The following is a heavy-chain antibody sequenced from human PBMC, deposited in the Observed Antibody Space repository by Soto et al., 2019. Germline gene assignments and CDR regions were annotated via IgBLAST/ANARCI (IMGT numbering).Heavy chain of an antibody. J-gene: IGHJ5*02. V-gene: IGHV4-4*07. CDR2: IYTSGST. D-gene: IGHD2-15*01. CDR1: GGSISSYY. Sequence: PSETLSLTCTVSGGSISSYYWSWIRQPAGKGLEWIGRIYTSGSTNYNPSLKSRVTMSVDTSKNQFSLKLSSVTAADTAVYYCARDGYCSGGSCPLYNNWFDPWGQGTLVTVCS. CDR3: ARDGYCSGGSCPLYNNWFDP.